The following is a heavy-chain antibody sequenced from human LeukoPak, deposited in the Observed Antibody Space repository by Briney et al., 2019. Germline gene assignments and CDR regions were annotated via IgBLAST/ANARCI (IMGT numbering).Heavy chain of an antibody. CDR3: ARALAPPGPRYDAYWYFDL. CDR1: GFTFSSYA. J-gene: IGHJ2*01. V-gene: IGHV3-21*01. Sequence: GGSLRLSCAASGFTFSSYAMSWVRRAPGKGLEWVSSISSSSSYIYYADSVKGRFTISRDNAKNSLYLQMNSLRAEDTAVYYCARALAPPGPRYDAYWYFDLWGRGTLVTVSS. D-gene: IGHD3-3*01. CDR2: ISSSSSYI.